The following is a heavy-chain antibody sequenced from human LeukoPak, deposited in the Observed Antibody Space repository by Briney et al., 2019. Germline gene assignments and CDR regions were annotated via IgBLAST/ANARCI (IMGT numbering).Heavy chain of an antibody. CDR3: AREYTSGYYRTFDY. J-gene: IGHJ4*02. V-gene: IGHV3-30-3*01. CDR2: ISNDGSSK. CDR1: EFIFSTYT. D-gene: IGHD3-22*01. Sequence: GGSLRLSCAASEFIFSTYTMHWVRQAPGKGLGWVAIISNDGSSKYYADSVKGRFTISRDNSKNTLDLQMNSLRAEDTAVYYCAREYTSGYYRTFDYWGQGTLVTVSS.